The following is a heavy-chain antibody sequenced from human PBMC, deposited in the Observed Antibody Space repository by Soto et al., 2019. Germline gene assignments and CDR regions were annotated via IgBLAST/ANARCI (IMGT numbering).Heavy chain of an antibody. J-gene: IGHJ6*02. CDR1: GFTFSSYG. Sequence: QVQLVESGGGVVQPGRSLRLSCAASGFTFSSYGIHWVRQAPGKGLEWVAVISYDGSNTYYADSVKGRFTISRDNSKNTLYLQMSSLRAEDTAVYYCAKDLKEWLRLRYYYGMDVWGQGTTVTVSS. CDR3: AKDLKEWLRLRYYYGMDV. V-gene: IGHV3-30*18. CDR2: ISYDGSNT. D-gene: IGHD5-12*01.